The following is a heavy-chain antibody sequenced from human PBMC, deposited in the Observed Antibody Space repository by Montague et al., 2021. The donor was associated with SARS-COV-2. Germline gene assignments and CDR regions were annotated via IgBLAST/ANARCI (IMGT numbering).Heavy chain of an antibody. D-gene: IGHD3-16*02. CDR1: GFPLSTSGMC. J-gene: IGHJ4*02. CDR2: XDWDDDK. CDR3: ARTTMITFGGVIVPFDY. V-gene: IGHV2-70*11. Sequence: PALVKPTQTLTLTCTFSGFPLSTSGMCVSWIRQPPGKALEWLARXDWDDDKYYSTSLKTRLTISKDTSKNQVVLTMTNMDPVDTATYYCARTTMITFGGVIVPFDYWGQGTLVTVSS.